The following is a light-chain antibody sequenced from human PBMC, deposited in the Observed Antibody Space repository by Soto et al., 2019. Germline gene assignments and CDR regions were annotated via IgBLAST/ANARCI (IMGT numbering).Light chain of an antibody. V-gene: IGKV1-5*03. J-gene: IGKJ2*01. CDR1: QSISNW. CDR2: KAS. CDR3: QQHLSYPYT. Sequence: DIQMTQSPSTLSASVGDRVTITCRASQSISNWLAWYQQKPGKAPNLVIHKASTSVSGVLSRFSGSGSGTEFTLTINSLQPDDFATYYCQQHLSYPYTFGQGTKLQIK.